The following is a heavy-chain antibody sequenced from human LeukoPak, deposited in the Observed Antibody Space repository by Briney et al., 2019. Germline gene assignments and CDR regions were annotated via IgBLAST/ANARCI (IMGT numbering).Heavy chain of an antibody. CDR1: GDSVSSNSAT. CDR3: ARDSALGLDVFDI. V-gene: IGHV6-1*01. Sequence: SQTLSPTCAISGDSVSSNSATWNWIRQSPSRGLECLVRTYYRSKWLNDYAPSVKSRIIVNADTSKNQFSLQLKSVTPEDTAVYFCARDSALGLDVFDIWGQGTMVTVSS. J-gene: IGHJ3*02. CDR2: TYYRSKWLN. D-gene: IGHD7-27*01.